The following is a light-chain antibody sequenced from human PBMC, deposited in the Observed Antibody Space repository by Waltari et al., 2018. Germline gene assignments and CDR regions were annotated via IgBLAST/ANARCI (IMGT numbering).Light chain of an antibody. Sequence: QSALTQPRSVSGSPGQSVTTSCTGTSRDVGGYNYVSWYQQHPGKAPNLMIYDVSKRPSGVPDRFSGSKSGNTASLTISGLQAEDEADYYCCSYAGSYTLVFGGGTKLTVL. J-gene: IGLJ2*01. CDR3: CSYAGSYTLV. CDR1: SRDVGGYNY. V-gene: IGLV2-11*01. CDR2: DVS.